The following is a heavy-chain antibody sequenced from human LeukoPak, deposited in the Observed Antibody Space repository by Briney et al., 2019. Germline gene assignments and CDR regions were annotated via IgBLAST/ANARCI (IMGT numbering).Heavy chain of an antibody. Sequence: PGGSLRLSCAASGFIFSSYEMNWVRQAPGKGLEWVSYISGSGSTIYYADSVKGRFTISRDNAENPLYLQMNSLRAEDTAVYYCGRELWPAIGYWGQGTLVTVSS. J-gene: IGHJ4*02. V-gene: IGHV3-48*03. CDR1: GFIFSSYE. CDR2: ISGSGSTI. CDR3: GRELWPAIGY. D-gene: IGHD3-10*01.